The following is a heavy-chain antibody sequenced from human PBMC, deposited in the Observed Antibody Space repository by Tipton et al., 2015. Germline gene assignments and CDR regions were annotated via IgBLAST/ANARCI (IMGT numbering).Heavy chain of an antibody. CDR1: GYSFTDYY. J-gene: IGHJ6*02. CDR3: AAGDNITLTPTGTYYYGLDV. D-gene: IGHD3-22*01. Sequence: QSGPEVKTPGASLKVSCKASGYSFTDYYIHWVRQAPGRGLEWMGATIPYFTVFTYAEQFEDRLTMTADAIKGTAFMELSSLKSEDTAVYFCAAGDNITLTPTGTYYYGLDVWGQGAAVTVSS. V-gene: IGHV1-2*02. CDR2: TIPYFTVF.